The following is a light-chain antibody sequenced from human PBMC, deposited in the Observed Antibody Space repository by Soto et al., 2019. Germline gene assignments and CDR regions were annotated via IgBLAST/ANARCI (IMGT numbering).Light chain of an antibody. V-gene: IGLV2-14*01. CDR1: SSDVGGYNY. J-gene: IGLJ1*01. CDR3: SSYTCSSTTV. Sequence: QSALTQPASVSGSPGQSITISCTGTSSDVGGYNYVSWYQQHPGKAPKLMIYDVSNRPSGVSNRFSGSKSGNTASLTISGLQAEDEADYYCSSYTCSSTTVFGTGTKPTVL. CDR2: DVS.